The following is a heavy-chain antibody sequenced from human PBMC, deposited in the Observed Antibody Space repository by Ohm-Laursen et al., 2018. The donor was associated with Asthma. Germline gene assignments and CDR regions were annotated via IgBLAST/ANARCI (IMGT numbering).Heavy chain of an antibody. D-gene: IGHD3-10*01. CDR3: AKDWGYYYGSVTGYFDY. CDR1: GFTFDDYA. V-gene: IGHV3-9*01. Sequence: SLRLSCAASGFTFDDYAMHWARQAPGKGLEWVSGISWNSGSIGYADSVKGRFTISRDNAKNSLYLQMNSLRAEETALYYCAKDWGYYYGSVTGYFDYWGQGTLVTVSS. J-gene: IGHJ4*02. CDR2: ISWNSGSI.